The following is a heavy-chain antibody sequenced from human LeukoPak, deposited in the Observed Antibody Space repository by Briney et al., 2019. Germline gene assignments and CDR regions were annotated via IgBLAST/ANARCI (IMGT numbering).Heavy chain of an antibody. J-gene: IGHJ3*02. CDR3: AMSLFTSATGTGRAFHI. D-gene: IGHD1-1*01. CDR2: ISASGDVT. Sequence: GGSLRLSCAASRFSFSTYPMGWVRQAPGKGLEWVSGISASGDVTFHADPVKGRFTISRDNSKNTLYLQMTSLRAEDTAEYYCAMSLFTSATGTGRAFHIWGQGTMVTVSS. CDR1: RFSFSTYP. V-gene: IGHV3-23*01.